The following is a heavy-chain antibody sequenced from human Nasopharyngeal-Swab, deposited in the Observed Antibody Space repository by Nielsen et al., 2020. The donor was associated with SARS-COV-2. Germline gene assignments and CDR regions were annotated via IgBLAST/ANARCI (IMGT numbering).Heavy chain of an antibody. CDR1: GFTFSSYS. V-gene: IGHV3-21*01. CDR3: ARDGVTIFGVVGYYYYMDV. CDR2: ISSSSSYI. D-gene: IGHD3-3*01. Sequence: GASLKISCAASGFTFSSYSMNWVRQAPGKGLEWVSSISSSSSYIYYADSVKGRFTISRDNAKNSLYLQMNSLRAEDTAVYYCARDGVTIFGVVGYYYYMDVWGKGTTVTVSS. J-gene: IGHJ6*03.